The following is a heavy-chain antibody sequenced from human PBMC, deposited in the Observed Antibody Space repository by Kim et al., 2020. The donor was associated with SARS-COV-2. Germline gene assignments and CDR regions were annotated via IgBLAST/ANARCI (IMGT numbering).Heavy chain of an antibody. CDR2: ITGSGNTT. CDR3: AKVKNTGYDFDY. Sequence: GGSLRLSCAASGFTFGSYAMSWVRQVPGKGLEWVSSITGSGNTTYYAESVKGRSTISRDNSKNTLDLHMNSLRAEDTALYYCAKVKNTGYDFDYWGRGTQGTVSS. J-gene: IGHJ4*02. CDR1: GFTFGSYA. D-gene: IGHD5-12*01. V-gene: IGHV3-23*01.